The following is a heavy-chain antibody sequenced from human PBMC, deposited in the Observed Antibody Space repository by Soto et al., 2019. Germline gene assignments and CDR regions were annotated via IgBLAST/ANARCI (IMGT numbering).Heavy chain of an antibody. CDR2: IYASGAT. CDR3: ARSHSFDGSIYHYYFDF. D-gene: IGHD3-10*01. CDR1: GGSISTYY. Sequence: TLSLTCTVSGGSISTYYWSWIRQPPGGTLEWIGYIYASGATTYNPSLESRVTMSVDMPNNEFSLELTSLTAADTAVYYCARSHSFDGSIYHYYFDFWGQGTLVTVSS. J-gene: IGHJ4*02. V-gene: IGHV4-59*01.